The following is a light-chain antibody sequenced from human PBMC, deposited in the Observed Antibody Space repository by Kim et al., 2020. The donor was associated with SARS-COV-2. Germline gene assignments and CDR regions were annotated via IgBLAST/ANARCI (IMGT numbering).Light chain of an antibody. CDR2: DAS. Sequence: LSLSPGERVTLSCRASQSVSSYLAWYQQKPGQAPRLLIYDASNRATGIPARFSGSGSGTDFTLTISSLEPEDFAVYYCQQRSNWTFGQGTKVDIK. CDR3: QQRSNWT. CDR1: QSVSSY. V-gene: IGKV3-11*01. J-gene: IGKJ1*01.